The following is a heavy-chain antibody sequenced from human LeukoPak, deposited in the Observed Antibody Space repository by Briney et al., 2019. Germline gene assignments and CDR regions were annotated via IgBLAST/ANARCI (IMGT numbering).Heavy chain of an antibody. D-gene: IGHD3-10*01. Sequence: GGSLRLSCAASGFTFSSYAMSWVRQAPGKGLEWVSYISSSSSTIYYADSVKGRFTISRDNAKNSLYLQMNSLRAEDTAVYYCARDRITMVRYWYFDLWGRGALVTVSS. J-gene: IGHJ2*01. CDR1: GFTFSSYA. CDR2: ISSSSSTI. V-gene: IGHV3-48*01. CDR3: ARDRITMVRYWYFDL.